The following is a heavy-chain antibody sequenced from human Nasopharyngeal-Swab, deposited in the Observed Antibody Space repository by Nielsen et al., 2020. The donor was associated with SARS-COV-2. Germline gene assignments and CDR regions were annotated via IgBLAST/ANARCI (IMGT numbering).Heavy chain of an antibody. CDR1: GYTFTGYY. D-gene: IGHD6-13*01. CDR3: ASPGIAAAGPYDY. V-gene: IGHV1-2*04. CDR2: INPNSGGT. J-gene: IGHJ4*02. Sequence: ASVKVSCKASGYTFTGYYMHWVRQAPGQGLEWMGWINPNSGGTNYAQKFQGWVTMTRDTSISTAYMELSSLRSEDTAVYYCASPGIAAAGPYDYWGQGTLVTVSS.